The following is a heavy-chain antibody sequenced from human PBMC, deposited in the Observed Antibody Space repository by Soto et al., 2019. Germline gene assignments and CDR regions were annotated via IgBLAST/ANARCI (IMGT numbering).Heavy chain of an antibody. J-gene: IGHJ6*02. CDR1: GFTFSSYG. Sequence: QVQLVESGGGVVQPGRSLRLSCAASGFTFSSYGMHWVRQAPGKGLEWVAVIWYDGSNKYYADSVKGRFTISRDNSKNTLYLQMNSLRAEDTAVYYCARDQNSSSWYRFWSGGMDVWGQGTTVTVSS. CDR3: ARDQNSSSWYRFWSGGMDV. D-gene: IGHD6-13*01. CDR2: IWYDGSNK. V-gene: IGHV3-33*01.